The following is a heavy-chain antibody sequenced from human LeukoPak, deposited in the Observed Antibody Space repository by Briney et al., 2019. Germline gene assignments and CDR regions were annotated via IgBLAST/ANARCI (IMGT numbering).Heavy chain of an antibody. V-gene: IGHV3-33*05. CDR3: ARAMYSSGRTLDY. CDR2: ISYDGGNK. J-gene: IGHJ4*02. D-gene: IGHD6-19*01. Sequence: PGRSLRLSCAACGFTFSNFNMHWVRQAPGKGLEWLAYISYDGGNKYYADSVKGRFAISRDNSKNTLYLEMNSLRVEDTAVYYCARAMYSSGRTLDYWGQGTLVTVSS. CDR1: GFTFSNFN.